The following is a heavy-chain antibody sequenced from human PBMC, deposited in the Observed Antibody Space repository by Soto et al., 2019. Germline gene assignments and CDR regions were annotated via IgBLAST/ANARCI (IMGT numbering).Heavy chain of an antibody. Sequence: GESLKISCAASGFTFSSYWVSWVRQAPGKGLEWVANIKQDGSEKYYVDSVKGRFTISRDNAKNSLYLQMNSLRAEDTAVYYCASAGFIRPGDYWGQGTLVTVSS. J-gene: IGHJ4*02. V-gene: IGHV3-7*05. D-gene: IGHD2-2*01. CDR2: IKQDGSEK. CDR3: ASAGFIRPGDY. CDR1: GFTFSSYW.